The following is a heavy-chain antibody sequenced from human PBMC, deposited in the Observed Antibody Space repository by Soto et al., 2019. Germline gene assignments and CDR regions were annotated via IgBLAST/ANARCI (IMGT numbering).Heavy chain of an antibody. CDR3: ARHVPDSYCYFDMDA. J-gene: IGHJ6*03. D-gene: IGHD2-2*01. CDR1: GYSFTSYW. CDR2: IYPGDSDT. Sequence: PGESLKISCKGSGYSFTSYWIGWVRQMPGKGLEWMGIIYPGDSDTRYSPSFQGQVTISPDKSISTAYLQWSTRKASDTAMYYCARHVPDSYCYFDMDAWGKGTTVTV. V-gene: IGHV5-51*01.